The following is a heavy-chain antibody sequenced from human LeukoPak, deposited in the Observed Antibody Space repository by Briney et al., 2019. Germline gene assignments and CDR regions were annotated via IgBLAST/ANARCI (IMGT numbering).Heavy chain of an antibody. J-gene: IGHJ4*02. CDR3: AKDRVHFEN. V-gene: IGHV3-23*01. Sequence: GGSLRLSCAASGFTFSSYAMSWVRQAPGKGLEGVSAISGSISGSTVFTFYADSVKGRFTISRDNSKSTLYLQMNSLSVEDTALYYCAKDRVHFENWGLGTVVTVSS. CDR1: GFTFSSYA. CDR2: ISGSISGSTVFT.